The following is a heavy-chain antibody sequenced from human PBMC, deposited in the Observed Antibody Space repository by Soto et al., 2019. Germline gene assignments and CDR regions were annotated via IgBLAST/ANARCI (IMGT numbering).Heavy chain of an antibody. J-gene: IGHJ4*02. CDR3: ARQGDFWSGSGDFDY. CDR1: GGSISSNNYY. CDR2: IYYNGFT. D-gene: IGHD3-3*01. Sequence: QLQLHESGPGLVKPSETLSLTCSVSGGSISSNNYYWGWIRQPPGKGLEWIGNIYYNGFTYYNPSLKSRVTISVDTSKNQSSLKLTSVTATDTAVYYCARQGDFWSGSGDFDYWGQGILVPVSS. V-gene: IGHV4-39*01.